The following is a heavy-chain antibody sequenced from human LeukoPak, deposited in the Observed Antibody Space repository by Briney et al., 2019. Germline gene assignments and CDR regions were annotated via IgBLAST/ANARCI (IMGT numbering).Heavy chain of an antibody. D-gene: IGHD3-9*01. CDR2: ISWNSGSI. CDR1: GFTFDDYA. CDR3: ARKYYDILTGYYVAFDI. Sequence: GGSLRLSCAASGFTFDDYAMHWVRQAPGKGLGWVSGISWNSGSIGYADSVKGRFTISRDNAKNSLYLQMNSLRAEDTAVYYCARKYYDILTGYYVAFDIWGQGTMVTVSS. V-gene: IGHV3-9*01. J-gene: IGHJ3*02.